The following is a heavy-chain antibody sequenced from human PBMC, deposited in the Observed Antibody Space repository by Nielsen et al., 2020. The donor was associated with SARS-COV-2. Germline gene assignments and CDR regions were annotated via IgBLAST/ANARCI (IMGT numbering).Heavy chain of an antibody. CDR1: GFTFSDST. V-gene: IGHV3-73*01. J-gene: IGHJ4*02. CDR3: TTYRGYSYGFHR. D-gene: IGHD5-18*01. CDR2: IRSKANSYET. Sequence: GESLKISCAASGFTFSDSTIQWVRQASGKGLEWVGRIRSKANSYETAIAASVKGRFTISRDDSKNTAYLQMNSLKTEDTAVYYCTTYRGYSYGFHRWGQGTLVTVSS.